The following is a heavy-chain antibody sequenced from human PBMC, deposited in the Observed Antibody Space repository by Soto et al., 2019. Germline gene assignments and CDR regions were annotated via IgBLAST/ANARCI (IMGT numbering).Heavy chain of an antibody. CDR3: ARVGSGSLYYFDY. Sequence: SETLSLTCTVSGGSISSGGYYWSWIRQHPGKGLEWIGYIYYSGSTYYNPSLKSRVTISVDTSKNQFSLKLSSVTAADTAVYYCARVGSGSLYYFDYWGQGTLVTVSS. J-gene: IGHJ4*02. CDR2: IYYSGST. CDR1: GGSISSGGYY. D-gene: IGHD1-26*01. V-gene: IGHV4-31*03.